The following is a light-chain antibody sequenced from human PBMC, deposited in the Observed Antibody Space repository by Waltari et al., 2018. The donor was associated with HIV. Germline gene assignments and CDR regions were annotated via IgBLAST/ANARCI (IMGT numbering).Light chain of an antibody. Sequence: DVQLTQSPSTLSESVGDRVAITCRASQIINNWLDVYQQRPGRTPKLLSYKTSNLENGVPVRFIGSGSGAEFTLTIDGLQPDDFATYFCQQYNSHSYTFGQGTRLDI. V-gene: IGKV1-5*03. J-gene: IGKJ2*01. CDR1: QIINNW. CDR2: KTS. CDR3: QQYNSHSYT.